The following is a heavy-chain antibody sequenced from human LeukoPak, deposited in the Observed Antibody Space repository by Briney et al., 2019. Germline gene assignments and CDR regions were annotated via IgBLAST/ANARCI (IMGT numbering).Heavy chain of an antibody. Sequence: GSLRLSCAAAGFTFSDYWMSWVRQPPGKGLEWIGEIYHSGSTNYNPSLKSRVTISVDKSKNQFSLKLSSVTAADTAVYYCARAGYYDSSGYLDYWGQGTLVTVSS. CDR1: GFTFSDYW. D-gene: IGHD3-22*01. J-gene: IGHJ4*02. CDR2: IYHSGST. CDR3: ARAGYYDSSGYLDY. V-gene: IGHV4-4*02.